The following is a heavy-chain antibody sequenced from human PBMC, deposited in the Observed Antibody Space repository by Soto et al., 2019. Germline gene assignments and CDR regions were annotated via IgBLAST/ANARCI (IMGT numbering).Heavy chain of an antibody. CDR2: IDHSGST. D-gene: IGHD3-10*01. J-gene: IGHJ4*02. CDR1: GGSFTDYY. CDR3: ARGLGRRVITPYTSFFDY. Sequence: QVQLQQWGAGLLKPSETLSLTCAVYGGSFTDYYWSWIRQAPGRGLEWNGEIDHSGSTYYNPSLQCGVTILVVSSKNPFSLKLRPVTAASAAVYYCARGLGRRVITPYTSFFDYWGQGTLVSVSS. V-gene: IGHV4-34*01.